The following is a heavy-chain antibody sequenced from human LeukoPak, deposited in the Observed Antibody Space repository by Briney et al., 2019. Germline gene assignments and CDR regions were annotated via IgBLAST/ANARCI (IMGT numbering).Heavy chain of an antibody. J-gene: IGHJ4*02. Sequence: ASVKVSCKASGYTFTSYGISWVRHAPGHGLEWMGWISAYNGNTNYAQKLQARVNMNTDTSTNTANMVLRSIRSDDTAVYCSLTEGSITMVRGVLTYWGQGTLVTVSS. V-gene: IGHV1-18*01. D-gene: IGHD3-10*01. CDR2: ISAYNGNT. CDR1: GYTFTSYG. CDR3: LTEGSITMVRGVLTY.